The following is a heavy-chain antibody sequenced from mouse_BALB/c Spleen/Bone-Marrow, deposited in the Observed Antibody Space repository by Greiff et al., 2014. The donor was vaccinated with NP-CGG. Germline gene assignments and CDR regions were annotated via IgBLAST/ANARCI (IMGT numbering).Heavy chain of an antibody. D-gene: IGHD4-1*01. V-gene: IGHV2-9*02. CDR2: IWTGGST. CDR3: ARDLGRYFDV. CDR1: GFSLTSYG. Sequence: VNLVESGPGLVAPSQSLSITCTVSGFSLTSYGVHWVRQSPGKGLEWLGVIWTGGSTNYNSALMSRLSISKDNSKSQVFLKMNSLQTDDTAMYYCARDLGRYFDVWGAGTTVTVSS. J-gene: IGHJ1*01.